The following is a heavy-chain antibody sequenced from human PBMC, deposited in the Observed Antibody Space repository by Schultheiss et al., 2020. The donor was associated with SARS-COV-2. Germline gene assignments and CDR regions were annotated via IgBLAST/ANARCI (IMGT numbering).Heavy chain of an antibody. CDR3: ARGALDIVATIDY. CDR2: INPNSGGT. CDR1: GYTFTGYY. J-gene: IGHJ4*02. D-gene: IGHD5-12*01. Sequence: ASVKVSCKASGYTFTGYYMHWVRQAPGQGLEWMGWINPNSGGTNYAQKFQGRVTMTRDTSISTAYMELSRLRSDDTAVYYCARGALDIVATIDYWGQGTLVTVSS. V-gene: IGHV1-2*02.